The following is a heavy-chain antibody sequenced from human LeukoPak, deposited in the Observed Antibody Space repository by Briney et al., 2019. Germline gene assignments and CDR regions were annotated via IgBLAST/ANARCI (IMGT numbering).Heavy chain of an antibody. CDR2: ITGSGTNR. D-gene: IGHD3-9*01. CDR3: VIWGDYDVLTGYYVPDY. J-gene: IGHJ4*02. Sequence: GASLRLSCVASGFTFSNYAMSWVRQAPGKGLEWVPAITGSGTNRYYADSLKGRFTTSRDNSKNTVFLQMNSLRREDTAIYYCVIWGDYDVLTGYYVPDYWGQGTLVTVAS. V-gene: IGHV3-23*01. CDR1: GFTFSNYA.